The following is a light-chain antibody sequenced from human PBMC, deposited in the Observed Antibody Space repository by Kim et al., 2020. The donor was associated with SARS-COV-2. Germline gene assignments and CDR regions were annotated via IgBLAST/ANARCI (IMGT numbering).Light chain of an antibody. CDR3: YSAADNNWV. V-gene: IGLV3-27*01. J-gene: IGLJ3*02. Sequence: SVAPGKTARCHCSGDILAKKYSRWYKQRPGQSPVLVIYKDSERPSGVPERFSGSSSETTVTLTISGAQVEDEADYYCYSAADNNWVFGGGTQLTVL. CDR1: ILAKKY. CDR2: KDS.